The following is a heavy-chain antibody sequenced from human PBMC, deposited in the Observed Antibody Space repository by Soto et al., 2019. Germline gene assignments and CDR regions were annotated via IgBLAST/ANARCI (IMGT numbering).Heavy chain of an antibody. D-gene: IGHD2-2*01. Sequence: QVQLVQSVAEVKKPGSSVKVSCKASGGTFSSYAISWVRQAPGQGLEWMGGIIPISGTANYAQKFQGRVTITADESTSTAYMELSSLRSEDTAVYYCAMSQGSSTSLEIYYYYYYGMDVWGQVTTVTVSS. CDR1: GGTFSSYA. CDR2: IIPISGTA. V-gene: IGHV1-69*01. CDR3: AMSQGSSTSLEIYYYYYYGMDV. J-gene: IGHJ6*02.